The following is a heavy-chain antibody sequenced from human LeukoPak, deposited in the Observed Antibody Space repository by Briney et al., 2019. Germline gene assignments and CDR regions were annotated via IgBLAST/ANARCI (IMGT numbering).Heavy chain of an antibody. CDR1: GYTFTGYY. Sequence: ASVKVSCKASGYTFTGYYMHWVRQAPGQGLEWMGWINPNSGGTNYAQKFQGRVTMTRNTSISTAYMELSSLRSEDTAVYYCARGRRSVRGVILAWFDPWGQGTLVTVSS. D-gene: IGHD3-10*01. J-gene: IGHJ5*02. V-gene: IGHV1-2*02. CDR3: ARGRRSVRGVILAWFDP. CDR2: INPNSGGT.